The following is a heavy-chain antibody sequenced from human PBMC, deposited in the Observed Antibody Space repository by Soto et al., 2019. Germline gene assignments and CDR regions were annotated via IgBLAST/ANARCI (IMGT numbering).Heavy chain of an antibody. D-gene: IGHD3-22*01. CDR1: GFTFSSYG. Sequence: GGSLRLSCAASGFTFSSYGMHWVRQAPGKGLEWVAVISYDGSNKYYADSVKGRFTISRDNSKNTLYLQMNSLRAEDTAVYYCAKDRYYYDSSGYYYDYWGQGTLVTVSS. J-gene: IGHJ4*02. CDR3: AKDRYYYDSSGYYYDY. CDR2: ISYDGSNK. V-gene: IGHV3-30*18.